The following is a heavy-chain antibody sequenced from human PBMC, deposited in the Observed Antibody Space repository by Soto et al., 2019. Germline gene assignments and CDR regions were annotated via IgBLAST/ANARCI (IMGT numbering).Heavy chain of an antibody. CDR2: IYYSGSA. CDR3: ARQSVKVPATPYFFDY. CDR1: GGSISSSSYY. Sequence: SETLSLTCAVTGGSISSSSYYWGWIRQPPGKGLEWIGCIYYSGSAYYNPSLESRVTISGDTSKNQFSLRLTSVTAADTAVYFCARQSVKVPATPYFFDYWGQGTLVTVSS. D-gene: IGHD2-15*01. V-gene: IGHV4-39*01. J-gene: IGHJ4*02.